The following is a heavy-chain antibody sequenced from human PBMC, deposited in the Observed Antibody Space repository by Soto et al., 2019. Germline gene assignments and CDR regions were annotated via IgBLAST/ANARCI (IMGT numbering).Heavy chain of an antibody. D-gene: IGHD1-1*01. CDR2: LYDVDGS. CDR1: GFTFSNHA. V-gene: IGHV3-23*01. CDR3: ATWHEREHAYDV. J-gene: IGHJ3*01. Sequence: EVQLLESGGGLVQPGGSLRLSCAASGFTFSNHAMSWVRQAPGKGLEWVSALYDVDGSFYADSVKGRFTTSSDSSKTTVYLQMNGLRPDDTAVYYCATWHEREHAYDVWGQGTTVTVSS.